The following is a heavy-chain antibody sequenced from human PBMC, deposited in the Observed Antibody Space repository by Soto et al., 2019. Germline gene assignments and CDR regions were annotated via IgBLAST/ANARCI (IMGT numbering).Heavy chain of an antibody. J-gene: IGHJ4*02. CDR3: ARGVLH. D-gene: IGHD3-16*01. V-gene: IGHV4-39*01. CDR2: IYHTGNA. Sequence: SDTLSLTCSVSGDSISNSRFYWAWIRQPPGEGLEWIGSIYHTGNAYYNPSLKSRVTISVDTSKNQFSLKLTSVTAADAALYYCARGVLHWGQGTLVTVSS. CDR1: GDSISNSRFY.